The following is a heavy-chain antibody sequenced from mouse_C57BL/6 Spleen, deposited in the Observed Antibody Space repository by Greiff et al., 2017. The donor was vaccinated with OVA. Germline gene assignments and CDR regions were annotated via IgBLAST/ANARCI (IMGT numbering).Heavy chain of an antibody. CDR3: ARRGGRSDW. V-gene: IGHV1-54*01. CDR1: GYAFTNYL. CDR2: INPGSGGT. Sequence: VQLQQSGAELVRPGTSVKVSCKASGYAFTNYLIEWVKQRPGQGLEWIGVINPGSGGTNYNEKFKGKATLTADKSSSTAYMQLSSLTSEDSAVYFCARRGGRSDWWGQGTTLTVSS. D-gene: IGHD1-1*01. J-gene: IGHJ2*01.